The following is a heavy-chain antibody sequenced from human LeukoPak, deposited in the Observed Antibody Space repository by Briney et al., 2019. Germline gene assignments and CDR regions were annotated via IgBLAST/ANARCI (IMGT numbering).Heavy chain of an antibody. CDR3: ARYGDYKGAY. CDR2: VHDSGHT. J-gene: IGHJ4*02. D-gene: IGHD4-17*01. CDR1: GDPFSNYF. V-gene: IGHV4-59*01. Sequence: SETLSLTCTVSGDPFSNYFWTWIRQPPGMGLEWIAYVHDSGHTDYNPSLKSRVTISLDTSKNQFSLKLSSVTAADTAVYYCARYGDYKGAYWGQGALVTVSS.